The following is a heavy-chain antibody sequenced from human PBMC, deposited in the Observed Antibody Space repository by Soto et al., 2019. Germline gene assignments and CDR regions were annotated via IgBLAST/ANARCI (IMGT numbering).Heavy chain of an antibody. J-gene: IGHJ3*02. CDR1: GGSFSGYY. Sequence: SETLSLTCAVYGGSFSGYYWSWIRQPPGKGLEWIGEINHSGSTNYNPSLKSRVTISVDTSKNQFSLKLSSVTAADTAVYYCARGHSYGQRGDAFDIWGQGTMGSVS. D-gene: IGHD5-18*01. CDR3: ARGHSYGQRGDAFDI. CDR2: INHSGST. V-gene: IGHV4-34*01.